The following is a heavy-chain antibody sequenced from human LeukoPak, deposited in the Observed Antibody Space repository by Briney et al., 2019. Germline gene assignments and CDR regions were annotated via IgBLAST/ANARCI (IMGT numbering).Heavy chain of an antibody. CDR2: IYYSGST. D-gene: IGHD5-18*01. Sequence: SETLSLTCTVSGGSVSSYYWSWIRQPPGKGLEWIGYIYYSGSTNYNPSLKSRVTISVDTSKNQFSLKLSSVTAADTAVYYCARSDGYSYGYYFDYWGQGTLVTVSS. CDR1: GGSVSSYY. CDR3: ARSDGYSYGYYFDY. V-gene: IGHV4-59*08. J-gene: IGHJ4*02.